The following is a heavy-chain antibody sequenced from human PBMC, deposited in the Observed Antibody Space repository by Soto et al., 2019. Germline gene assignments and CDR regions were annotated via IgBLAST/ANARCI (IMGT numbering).Heavy chain of an antibody. CDR3: ARELLRYFDWITSRAYYYYGMDV. CDR1: GFTFSSYA. D-gene: IGHD3-9*01. J-gene: IGHJ6*02. V-gene: IGHV3-30-3*01. Sequence: PGGSLRLSCAASGFTFSSYAMHWVRQAPGKGLEWVAVISYDGSNKYYADSVKGRFTISRDNSKNTLYLQMNSLRAEDTAVYYCARELLRYFDWITSRAYYYYGMDVWGQGTTVTVPS. CDR2: ISYDGSNK.